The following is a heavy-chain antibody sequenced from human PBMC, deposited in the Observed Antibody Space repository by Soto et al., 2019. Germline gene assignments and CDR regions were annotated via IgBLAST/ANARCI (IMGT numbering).Heavy chain of an antibody. Sequence: QVQLVESGGGVVQPGRSLRLSCAASGFTFSSYAMQWVRQAPGKGLEWVAVISYDGSNKYYADSVKGRYTISRDNSKNTLYLQMNSLRTEDTAVYYRARPDYGSGSNPDYWGQGTLVTVSS. V-gene: IGHV3-30-3*01. CDR1: GFTFSSYA. CDR3: ARPDYGSGSNPDY. CDR2: ISYDGSNK. J-gene: IGHJ4*02. D-gene: IGHD3-10*01.